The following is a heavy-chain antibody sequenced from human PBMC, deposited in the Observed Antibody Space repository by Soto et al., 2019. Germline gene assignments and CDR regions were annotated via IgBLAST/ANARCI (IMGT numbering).Heavy chain of an antibody. CDR3: AKDSGSSRRVYYMDV. D-gene: IGHD6-13*01. V-gene: IGHV3-23*01. J-gene: IGHJ6*03. CDR2: ISGSGGST. Sequence: EVQLLESGGGLVQPGGSLRLSCAASGFTFSSYTMSWVRQAPGKGLEWVSPISGSGGSTYYADSVKGRFTISRDNSKNTLYLQMNSLRAEDTAVYYCAKDSGSSRRVYYMDVWGKGTTVTVSS. CDR1: GFTFSSYT.